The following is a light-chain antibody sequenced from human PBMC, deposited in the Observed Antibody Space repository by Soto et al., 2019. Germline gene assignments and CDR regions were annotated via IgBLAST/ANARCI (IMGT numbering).Light chain of an antibody. CDR3: QQLNSYPFT. CDR1: QVINSY. Sequence: DIQLTQSPSFLSASVGDRVTITCRASQVINSYLAWYQQKPGKAPKLLISAASTLQSGVPSRFSGSGSGTEFTLTISSLQPEDFGTYFCQQLNSYPFTFGPGTKVDGK. CDR2: AAS. J-gene: IGKJ3*01. V-gene: IGKV1-9*01.